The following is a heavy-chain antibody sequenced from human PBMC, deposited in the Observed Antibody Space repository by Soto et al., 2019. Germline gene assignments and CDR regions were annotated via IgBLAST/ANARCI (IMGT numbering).Heavy chain of an antibody. V-gene: IGHV5-51*01. D-gene: IGHD3-10*01. Sequence: PGESLKISCKSSGYSFTSYWIGWVRQMPGKGLEWMGIIYPGDSDTRYSPSFQGQVTISADKSISTAYLQWSSLKASDTAMYYCAGGGVRGVITRTRDYYGMHVWGQGTTVTVS. CDR1: GYSFTSYW. J-gene: IGHJ6*02. CDR2: IYPGDSDT. CDR3: AGGGVRGVITRTRDYYGMHV.